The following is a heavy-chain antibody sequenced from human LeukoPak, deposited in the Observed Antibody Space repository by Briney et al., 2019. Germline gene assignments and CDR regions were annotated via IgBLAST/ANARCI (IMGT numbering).Heavy chain of an antibody. J-gene: IGHJ4*02. CDR3: ARSYSSGLYYFDY. V-gene: IGHV4-59*01. CDR2: IYDTGST. Sequence: SETLSLTCTVSGGSISSYYWSWIRQPPGKGLEWIGYIYDTGSTNYNPSLKSRVTISVDTSKYQFSLKLSSVTAADTAMYYCARSYSSGLYYFDYWGQGTLVTVSS. CDR1: GGSISSYY. D-gene: IGHD6-19*01.